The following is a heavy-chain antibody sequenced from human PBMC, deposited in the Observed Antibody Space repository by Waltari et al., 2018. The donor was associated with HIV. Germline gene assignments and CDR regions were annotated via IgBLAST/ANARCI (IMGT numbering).Heavy chain of an antibody. Sequence: QVQLQESGPGLVKPSGTLSLTCAVSGDSVRSSNWWNWVRQPPGKGVEWIGEIYYSGGTNYNPSLKSRVTISVDKSKNQFSLNMSSMTAADTAVYYCARGGGIVVKMYADDAFDIWGQGTMVTVSS. CDR3: ARGGGIVVKMYADDAFDI. CDR2: IYYSGGT. CDR1: GDSVRSSNW. D-gene: IGHD2-2*01. J-gene: IGHJ3*02. V-gene: IGHV4-4*02.